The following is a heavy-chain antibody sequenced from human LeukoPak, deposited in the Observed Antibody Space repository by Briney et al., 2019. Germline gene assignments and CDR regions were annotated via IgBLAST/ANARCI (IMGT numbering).Heavy chain of an antibody. D-gene: IGHD2-21*02. CDR3: ARSTWCGGDCYPDY. CDR1: GFSFSSFG. J-gene: IGHJ4*02. Sequence: GGSLRLSCTASGFSFSSFGMHWVRQAPGKGLEWVALIWYEGSNKYYADSVKGRFTISRDNSKNTLYLQMNSLRAEDTAVFYCARSTWCGGDCYPDYWGQGTLVTVSS. V-gene: IGHV3-33*01. CDR2: IWYEGSNK.